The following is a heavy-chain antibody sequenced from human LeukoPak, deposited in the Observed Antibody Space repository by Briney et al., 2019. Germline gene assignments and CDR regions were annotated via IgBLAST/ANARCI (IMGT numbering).Heavy chain of an antibody. CDR2: ISDSGTTE. D-gene: IGHD2-8*01. V-gene: IGHV3-48*03. Sequence: TGGSLRLSCAASGFSHSSFQMNWVRQAPGKGLEWISYISDSGTTEYYADSVKGRFTISRDNAKNSLYLQMNSLTGEDTALYYCARDGTTNRYNWFDSWGQGTLVTVSS. CDR1: GFSHSSFQ. J-gene: IGHJ5*01. CDR3: ARDGTTNRYNWFDS.